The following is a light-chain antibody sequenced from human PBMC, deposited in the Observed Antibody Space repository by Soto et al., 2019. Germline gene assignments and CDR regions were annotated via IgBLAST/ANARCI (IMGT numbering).Light chain of an antibody. CDR3: QSYDSSLSGSI. Sequence: QSVLTQPPSVSGAPGQRVTISCTGSSSNIGAGYDVHWYQQLPGAAPQPLISDNNYRPSAVPDRFSASKSGTSASLAITGLQAEDEADYYCQSYDSSLSGSIFGGGTKVTVL. J-gene: IGLJ2*01. CDR2: DNN. CDR1: SSNIGAGYD. V-gene: IGLV1-40*01.